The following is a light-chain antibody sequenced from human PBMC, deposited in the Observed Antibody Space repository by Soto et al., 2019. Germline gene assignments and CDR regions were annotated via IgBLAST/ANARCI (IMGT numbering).Light chain of an antibody. CDR1: SSDVGGYNY. CDR3: SSYTTSNTRQIV. CDR2: DVS. V-gene: IGLV2-14*01. Sequence: QSALTQPASVSGSPGQSIAISHTGTSSDVGGYNYVSWYQQHPGKAPKFMIYDVSNRPSGVSNRFSGSKSGNTASLTISGLQAQDETDYYCSSYTTSNTRQIVFGTGTKLTVL. J-gene: IGLJ1*01.